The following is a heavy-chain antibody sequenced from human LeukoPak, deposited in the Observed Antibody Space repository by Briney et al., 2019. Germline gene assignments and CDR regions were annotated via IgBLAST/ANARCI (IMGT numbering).Heavy chain of an antibody. D-gene: IGHD6-19*01. CDR3: ARHGKADSSGIDY. CDR1: GYSFTSYW. Sequence: GESLKIFCKGSGYSFTSYWIGWVRQMPGKGLEWMGVIYPGDSDTRYSPSFQGQVTISADKSISTAYLQWSSLKASDTAMYYCARHGKADSSGIDYWGQGTLVTVSS. J-gene: IGHJ4*02. V-gene: IGHV5-51*01. CDR2: IYPGDSDT.